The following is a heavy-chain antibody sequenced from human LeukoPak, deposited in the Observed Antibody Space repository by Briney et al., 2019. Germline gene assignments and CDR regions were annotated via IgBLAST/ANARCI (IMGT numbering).Heavy chain of an antibody. CDR2: TYYRSRWYN. CDR1: GDSVSSNSAT. CDR3: ARGSSSSSWFFDY. V-gene: IGHV6-1*01. Sequence: SQTLSLTCAISGDSVSSNSATWTWIRQSPSRGLEWLGRTYYRSRWYNGYAVSVKSRISINPDTSKNQFSLQLISVTPEDTAVYYCARGSSSSSWFFDYWGQGTLVTVSS. D-gene: IGHD6-13*01. J-gene: IGHJ4*02.